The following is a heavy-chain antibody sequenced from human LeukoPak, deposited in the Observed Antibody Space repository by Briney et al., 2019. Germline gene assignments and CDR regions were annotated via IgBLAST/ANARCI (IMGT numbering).Heavy chain of an antibody. D-gene: IGHD6-19*01. Sequence: GGSLRLSCAASGFTFDDYGMSWVRQAPGKGLEWVSVIYRGGSTYYADSVKGRFTISRDNSKNTLSLQMNSLRAEDTAVYYCAKCSGWFVRGKDYYYYYMDVWGKGTTVTVSS. CDR3: AKCSGWFVRGKDYYYYYMDV. CDR2: IYRGGST. J-gene: IGHJ6*03. CDR1: GFTFDDYG. V-gene: IGHV3-53*01.